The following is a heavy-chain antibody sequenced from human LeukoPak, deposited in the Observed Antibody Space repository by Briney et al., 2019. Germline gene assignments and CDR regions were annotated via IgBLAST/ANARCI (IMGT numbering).Heavy chain of an antibody. CDR3: ARVWGDFDL. CDR2: INGDGSTT. CDR1: GFTFSSYW. Sequence: PGGSLRLSGAASGFTFSSYWMYWVRQAPGKGLVWVSRINGDGSTTTYADSVKGRFTISRDNAKNTLYLQMNSLRVEDTAVYYCARVWGDFDLWGRGTLVTVPS. V-gene: IGHV3-74*01. J-gene: IGHJ2*01. D-gene: IGHD3-16*01.